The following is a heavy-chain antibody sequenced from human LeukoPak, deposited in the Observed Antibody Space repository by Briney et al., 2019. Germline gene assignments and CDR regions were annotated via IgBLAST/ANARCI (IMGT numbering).Heavy chain of an antibody. J-gene: IGHJ6*02. CDR1: GFTFSSYW. CDR3: AREAYCSSTSCFCGWGYYYGMDV. CDR2: IKQDGSEK. V-gene: IGHV3-7*01. Sequence: GGSLRLSCAASGFTFSSYWMSWVRQAPGKGLEWVANIKQDGSEKYYVDSVKGRFTISRDNAKNSLYLQMNSLRAEDTAVYYCAREAYCSSTSCFCGWGYYYGMDVWGQGTTVTVSS. D-gene: IGHD2-2*01.